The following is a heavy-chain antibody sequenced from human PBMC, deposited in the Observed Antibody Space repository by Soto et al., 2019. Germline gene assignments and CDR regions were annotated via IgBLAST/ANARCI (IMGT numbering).Heavy chain of an antibody. CDR1: GFTFSSYA. V-gene: IGHV3-23*01. J-gene: IGHJ5*02. Sequence: GGSLRLSCAASGFTFSSYAMSWVRLAPGKGLEWVSAISGSGGSTYYTDSVKGRFTISRDNSKNTLYLQMNSLRAEDTAVYYCAKSTGTPLTNPGYNWFDPWGQGTLVTVSS. CDR3: AKSTGTPLTNPGYNWFDP. CDR2: ISGSGGST. D-gene: IGHD1-1*01.